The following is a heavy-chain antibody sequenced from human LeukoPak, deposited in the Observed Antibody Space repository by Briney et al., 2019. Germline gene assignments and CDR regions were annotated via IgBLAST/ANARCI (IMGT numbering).Heavy chain of an antibody. J-gene: IGHJ4*02. Sequence: PSETLSLTCAVYGGSFSGYYWSWIRQPPGKGLEWIGEINHSGSTNYNPSLKSRVTKSVDTSKNQFSLKLSSVTAADTAVYYCARRKRGFDYWGQGTLVTVSS. V-gene: IGHV4-34*01. CDR2: INHSGST. CDR1: GGSFSGYY. D-gene: IGHD3-10*01. CDR3: ARRKRGFDY.